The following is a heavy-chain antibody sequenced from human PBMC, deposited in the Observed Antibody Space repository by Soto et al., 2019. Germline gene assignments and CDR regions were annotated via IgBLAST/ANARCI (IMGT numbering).Heavy chain of an antibody. D-gene: IGHD5-18*01. CDR3: ARGLHVRGYSDAYVGTMDV. J-gene: IGHJ6*02. V-gene: IGHV3-13*01. Sequence: EVQLVESGGGLVQPGGSLRLSCAASGFNFSTYDMHWVRQSTGKGLEWVSVIGTAGDTYYPGSVKGRFTISRENAKNSLYLQMNSLRAEDTAVYYCARGLHVRGYSDAYVGTMDVWGLGTTVTVSS. CDR2: IGTAGDT. CDR1: GFNFSTYD.